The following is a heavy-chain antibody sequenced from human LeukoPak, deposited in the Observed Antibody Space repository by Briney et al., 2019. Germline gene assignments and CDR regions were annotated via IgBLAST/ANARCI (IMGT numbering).Heavy chain of an antibody. J-gene: IGHJ6*03. CDR2: INWNGGST. V-gene: IGHV3-20*04. CDR1: GFTFDDYG. CDR3: ARLGVAGIGYYYYYMDV. Sequence: QSGGSLRLSCAASGFTFDDYGMSWVRQAPGKGLEWVSGINWNGGSTGYADSVKGRFTISRDNAKNSLYLQMNSLRAEDTALYYCARLGVAGIGYYYYYMDVWGKGTTVTVSS. D-gene: IGHD6-19*01.